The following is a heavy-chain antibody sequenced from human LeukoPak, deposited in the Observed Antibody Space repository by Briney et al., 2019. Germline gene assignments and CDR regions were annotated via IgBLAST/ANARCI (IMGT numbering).Heavy chain of an antibody. J-gene: IGHJ4*02. CDR3: ARSVSSPWSPFDY. CDR2: IYSGGNT. D-gene: IGHD6-13*01. Sequence: QPGGSLRLSCAASGFIVSSNYMSWVRQAPGKGLEWVSVIYSGGNTYYADSVKGRFTISRDNSKNTLYLQMNSLRAEDTAVYYCARSVSSPWSPFDYWGQGTLVTVSS. CDR1: GFIVSSNY. V-gene: IGHV3-53*05.